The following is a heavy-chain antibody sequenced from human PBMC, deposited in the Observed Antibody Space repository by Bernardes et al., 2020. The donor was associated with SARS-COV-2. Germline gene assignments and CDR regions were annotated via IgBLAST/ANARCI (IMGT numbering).Heavy chain of an antibody. Sequence: SEPLSLTCAVYGGSLSGYKWSWIRQPPGMGLEWIGEINHSGSTNYNPSLKSRVTISVDTPKNQFSLKLSSVTAADTAMYYCARGQYDILTGYRPGSGYYYGMDVWGQGTTVTVSS. J-gene: IGHJ6*02. CDR2: INHSGST. CDR3: ARGQYDILTGYRPGSGYYYGMDV. CDR1: GGSLSGYK. D-gene: IGHD3-9*01. V-gene: IGHV4-34*01.